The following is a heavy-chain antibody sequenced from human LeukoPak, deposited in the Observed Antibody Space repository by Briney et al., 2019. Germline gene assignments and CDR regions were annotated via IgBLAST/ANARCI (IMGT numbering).Heavy chain of an antibody. CDR3: ARDRGSDYPFDY. CDR1: GFTFSSYA. V-gene: IGHV3-23*01. CDR2: ISGSGTGT. J-gene: IGHJ4*02. Sequence: AGGSLRLSCAASGFTFSSYAMSWVRQAPGKGLEWVSGISGSGTGTYYADSVKGRFTISRDNSKNTLYLQMNRPRAEDTAVYFCARDRGSDYPFDYWGQGTLVTVSS. D-gene: IGHD3-16*01.